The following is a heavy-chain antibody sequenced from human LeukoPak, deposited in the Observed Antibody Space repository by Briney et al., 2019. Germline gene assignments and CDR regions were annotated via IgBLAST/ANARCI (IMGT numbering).Heavy chain of an antibody. CDR2: IYHSGST. V-gene: IGHV4-30-2*01. CDR1: GGSISSGGYS. Sequence: SETLSLTCAVSGGSISSGGYSWSWIRQPPGKGLEWIGYIYHSGSTYYNPSLKSRVTISVDTSKNQFSLKLSSVTAADTAVYYCARDLGERLYYCSSTSCSGDAFDIWGQGTMVTVSS. CDR3: ARDLGERLYYCSSTSCSGDAFDI. J-gene: IGHJ3*02. D-gene: IGHD2-2*01.